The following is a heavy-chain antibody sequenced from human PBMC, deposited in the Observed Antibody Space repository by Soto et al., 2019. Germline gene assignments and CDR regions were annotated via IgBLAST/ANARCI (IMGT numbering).Heavy chain of an antibody. D-gene: IGHD3-22*01. CDR1: GFTFSIYA. CDR2: ISTDGGNT. J-gene: IGHJ4*02. CDR3: VKGEYYYDSSGYYPFDY. Sequence: GGSLRLSCSASGFTFSIYAMHWVLQAPGKGLEYVSSISTDGGNTHYADSVKGRFTISRDNSKNTVYLQMSSLRAEDTAVYYYVKGEYYYDSSGYYPFDYWGQGTLVTVSS. V-gene: IGHV3-64D*06.